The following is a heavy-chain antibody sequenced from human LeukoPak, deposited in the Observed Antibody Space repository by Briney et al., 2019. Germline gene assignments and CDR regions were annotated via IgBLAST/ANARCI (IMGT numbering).Heavy chain of an antibody. Sequence: GGSLRLSCAASGFTFSSYGMHWVRQAPGKGLEWVAVIWYDGSNKYYADSVKGRFTISRDNSKNTLYLQMNSLRAEDTAVYYCAREIGSIVVVPAAGFDYWGQGTLVTVSS. CDR1: GFTFSSYG. V-gene: IGHV3-33*01. J-gene: IGHJ4*02. CDR2: IWYDGSNK. CDR3: AREIGSIVVVPAAGFDY. D-gene: IGHD2-2*01.